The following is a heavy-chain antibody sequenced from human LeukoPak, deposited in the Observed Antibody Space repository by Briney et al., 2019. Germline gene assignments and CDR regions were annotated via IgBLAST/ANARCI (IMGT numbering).Heavy chain of an antibody. Sequence: GGSLRLSCAASGFTFSSYWMHWVRQAPGKGLVWVSRINSDGSSTSYADSVKGRFTISRDNAKNTLYLQLNSLRAEDTAVYYCARFLVVGATYPYHWGQGTLVTVSS. J-gene: IGHJ5*02. D-gene: IGHD1-26*01. CDR1: GFTFSSYW. V-gene: IGHV3-74*01. CDR3: ARFLVVGATYPYH. CDR2: INSDGSST.